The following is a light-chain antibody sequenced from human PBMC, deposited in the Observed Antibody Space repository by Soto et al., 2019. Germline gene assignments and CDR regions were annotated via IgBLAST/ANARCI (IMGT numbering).Light chain of an antibody. CDR1: QSVSSSY. J-gene: IGKJ4*01. CDR2: GAS. Sequence: EIVLTQSPGTLSLSPGERATLSCRASQSVSSSYLAWYQQKPGQAPRLLTYGASSRATGIPDRFSGSGSGPEFTLTINSLQSEDFAIYYCQPYNNWPLTFGGGTKVDIK. CDR3: QPYNNWPLT. V-gene: IGKV3-20*01.